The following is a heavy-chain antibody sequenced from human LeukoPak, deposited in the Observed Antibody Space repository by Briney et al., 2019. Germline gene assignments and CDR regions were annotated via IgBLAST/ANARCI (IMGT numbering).Heavy chain of an antibody. CDR3: ARDRHIVATVVGGGEFDY. D-gene: IGHD5-12*01. J-gene: IGHJ4*02. V-gene: IGHV1-69*05. Sequence: SVKVSCKASGYTFTSYGISWVRQAPGQGREWMGWIIPIFGTANYAQKFQGRVTITTDESTSTAYMELSSLRSEDTAVYYCARDRHIVATVVGGGEFDYWGQGTLVTVSS. CDR2: IIPIFGTA. CDR1: GYTFTSYG.